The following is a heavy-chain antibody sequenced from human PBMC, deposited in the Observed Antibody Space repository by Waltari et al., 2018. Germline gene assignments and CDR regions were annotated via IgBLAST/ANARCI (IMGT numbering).Heavy chain of an antibody. J-gene: IGHJ5*02. CDR2: IIPIVGTA. CDR3: ARENSYGSNWFDP. V-gene: IGHV1-69*12. CDR1: GGTFSSYA. D-gene: IGHD5-18*01. Sequence: QVQLVQSGAEVKKPGSSVKVSCKASGGTFSSYAISWVRQAPGQGLEWMGGIIPIVGTANAAHKFQGRVTITADESTSTAYMERSSMRSEDKAVYYCARENSYGSNWFDPWGQGTLVTVSS.